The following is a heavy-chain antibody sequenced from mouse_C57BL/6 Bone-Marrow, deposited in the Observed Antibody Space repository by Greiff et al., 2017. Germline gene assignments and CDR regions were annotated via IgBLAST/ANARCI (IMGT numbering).Heavy chain of an antibody. V-gene: IGHV1-55*01. CDR2: IYPGSGST. D-gene: IGHD2-4*01. CDR3: AGYDYALDY. CDR1: GYTFTSYW. Sequence: VKLQESGAELVKPGASVKMSCKASGYTFTSYWITWVKQRPGQGLEWIGDIYPGSGSTNYNEKFKSKATLTVDTSSSTAYMQLSSLTSEDSAVYYCAGYDYALDYWGQGTTLTVSS. J-gene: IGHJ2*01.